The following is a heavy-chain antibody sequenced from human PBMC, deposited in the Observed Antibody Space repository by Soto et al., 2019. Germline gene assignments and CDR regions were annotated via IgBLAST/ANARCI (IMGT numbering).Heavy chain of an antibody. CDR1: GGTFSSYT. CDR2: IIPILGIA. V-gene: IGHV1-69*08. D-gene: IGHD2-21*01. Sequence: QVQLVQSGAEVKKPGSSVKVSCKASGGTFSSYTISWVRQAPGQGLEWMGRIIPILGIANYAQKFQGRVTSTADKSTSTAYMELSSLRSEDTAVYYCARDDGDCGQRGFDYWGQGTLVTVSS. J-gene: IGHJ4*02. CDR3: ARDDGDCGQRGFDY.